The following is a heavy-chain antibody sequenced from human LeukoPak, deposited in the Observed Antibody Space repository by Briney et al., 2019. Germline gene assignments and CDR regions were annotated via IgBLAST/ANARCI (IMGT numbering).Heavy chain of an antibody. J-gene: IGHJ4*02. CDR1: GFTFSNYA. Sequence: GGSLRLSCAASGFTFSNYAMSWVRQAPGKGLEWVSAINHSGGSTYYADSVKGRFTISRDNSKNTLYLQMNSLRAEDTAVYYCAKPAISSRGWYYDYWGQGTLVTVSS. D-gene: IGHD6-19*01. CDR2: INHSGGST. V-gene: IGHV3-23*01. CDR3: AKPAISSRGWYYDY.